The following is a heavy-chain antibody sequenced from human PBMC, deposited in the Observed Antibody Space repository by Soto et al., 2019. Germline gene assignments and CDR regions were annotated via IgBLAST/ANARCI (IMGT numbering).Heavy chain of an antibody. CDR2: ISYDGSNK. CDR1: GFTFSSYG. V-gene: IGHV3-30*18. CDR3: AKAGYYDSSGYSGYFQH. J-gene: IGHJ1*01. Sequence: QVQLVESGGGVVQPGRSLRLSFAASGFTFSSYGLHWFRQAPGKGLGWVAVISYDGSNKYYADSVKGRFTISRDNSKNTLYLQMNSLRAEDTAVYYCAKAGYYDSSGYSGYFQHWGQGTLVTVSS. D-gene: IGHD3-22*01.